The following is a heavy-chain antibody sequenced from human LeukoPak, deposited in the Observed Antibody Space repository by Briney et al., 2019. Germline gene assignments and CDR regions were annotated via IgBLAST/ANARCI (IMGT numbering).Heavy chain of an antibody. V-gene: IGHV4-59*08. D-gene: IGHD3-16*01. CDR2: IYYTGST. Sequence: SETLSLTCTVSGGSNSDYYWSWIRQPPGKELEWIGYIYYTGSTNYNPSLKSRVTISIDTSKNQFSLKVTSVTAADTAVYYCARASKVWENLFFDSWGQGTLVTVSS. CDR1: GGSNSDYY. CDR3: ARASKVWENLFFDS. J-gene: IGHJ4*02.